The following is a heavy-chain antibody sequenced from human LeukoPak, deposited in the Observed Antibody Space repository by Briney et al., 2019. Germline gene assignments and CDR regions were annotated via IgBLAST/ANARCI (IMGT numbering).Heavy chain of an antibody. CDR1: GYTFTGYY. J-gene: IGHJ5*02. V-gene: IGHV1-2*02. D-gene: IGHD2-2*01. Sequence: ASVKVSCKASGYTFTGYYMHWVRQAPGQGLEWMGWINPNSGGTNYAQKFQGRVTTTRDTSISTAYMELSRLRSDDTAVYYCARVWEYQLLFYWFDPWGQGTLVTVSS. CDR2: INPNSGGT. CDR3: ARVWEYQLLFYWFDP.